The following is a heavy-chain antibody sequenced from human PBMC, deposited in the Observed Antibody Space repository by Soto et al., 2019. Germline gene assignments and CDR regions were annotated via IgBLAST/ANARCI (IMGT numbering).Heavy chain of an antibody. J-gene: IGHJ6*02. CDR1: GFTFSSYA. CDR2: ISGSGGST. Sequence: GGSLRLSCAASGFTFSSYAMSWVRQSPGKGLEWVSAISGSGGSTYYADSVKGRFTISRDNSKNTLYLQMNSLRAEDTAVYYCAKDGAVTTFGPNYYYGMDVWGQGTTVTVSS. D-gene: IGHD3-16*01. V-gene: IGHV3-23*01. CDR3: AKDGAVTTFGPNYYYGMDV.